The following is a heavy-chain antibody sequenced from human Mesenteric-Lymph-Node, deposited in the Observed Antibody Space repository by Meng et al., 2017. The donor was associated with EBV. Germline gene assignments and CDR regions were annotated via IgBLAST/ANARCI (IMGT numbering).Heavy chain of an antibody. CDR2: ISAYNGNT. D-gene: IGHD3-3*01. Sequence: QVQVGKLGAEVKNPGSSVKDSCKASGYTFTSYGISWVRQAPGQGLEWMGWISAYNGNTNYAQKLQGRVTMTTDTSTSTAYMELRSLRSDDTAVYYCARVRRITIFGVVISGGAIDYWGQGTLVTVSS. J-gene: IGHJ4*02. CDR1: GYTFTSYG. V-gene: IGHV1-18*01. CDR3: ARVRRITIFGVVISGGAIDY.